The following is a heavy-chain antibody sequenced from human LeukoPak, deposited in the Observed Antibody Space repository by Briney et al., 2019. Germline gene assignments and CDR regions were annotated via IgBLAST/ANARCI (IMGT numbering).Heavy chain of an antibody. CDR1: GFSLSSYS. V-gene: IGHV3-33*01. Sequence: PGRSLRLSCVASGFSLSSYSMHWVRQAPGKGLEWVSYIWNDGTNKYYADSVRGRFTISRDNSKNTLYLQMNSLRAEDTAVFYGARDHGWGWQQPDSWGQGTLVTVSS. J-gene: IGHJ4*02. CDR2: IWNDGTNK. CDR3: ARDHGWGWQQPDS. D-gene: IGHD5-24*01.